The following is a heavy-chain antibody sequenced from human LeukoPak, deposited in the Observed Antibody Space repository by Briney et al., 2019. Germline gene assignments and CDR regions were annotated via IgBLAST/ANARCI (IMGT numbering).Heavy chain of an antibody. Sequence: SVKVSCKASGGTFSSYAISWVRQAPGQGLEWMGGIIPIFGTANYAQRFQGRVTITADESTSTAYMELSSLRSEDTAVYYCARESGGGSWATGYYFDYWGQGTLVTVSS. J-gene: IGHJ4*02. D-gene: IGHD2-15*01. CDR2: IIPIFGTA. CDR3: ARESGGGSWATGYYFDY. CDR1: GGTFSSYA. V-gene: IGHV1-69*01.